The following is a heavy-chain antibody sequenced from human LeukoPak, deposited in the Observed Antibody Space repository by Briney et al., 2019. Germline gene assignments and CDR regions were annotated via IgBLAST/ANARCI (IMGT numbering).Heavy chain of an antibody. J-gene: IGHJ6*02. CDR2: INHSGST. CDR1: GGSISSGGYY. D-gene: IGHD3-3*01. CDR3: ARGSVRFLEWLFNSNYYYGMDV. V-gene: IGHV4-30-2*01. Sequence: PPQTLSLTCTVSGGSISSGGYYWSWIRQPPGKGLEWIGEINHSGSTNYNPSLKSRVTISVDTSKNQFSLKLSSVTAADTAVYYCARGSVRFLEWLFNSNYYYGMDVWGQGTTVTVSS.